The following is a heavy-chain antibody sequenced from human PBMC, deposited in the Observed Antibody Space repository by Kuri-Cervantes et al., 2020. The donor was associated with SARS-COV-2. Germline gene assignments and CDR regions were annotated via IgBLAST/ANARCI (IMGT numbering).Heavy chain of an antibody. Sequence: GESLKISCAASGFTFSSYEMNWVRQAPGKGLELVSYISSSGSTIYYADSVKGRFTISRDNAKNSLYLQMNSLRAEDTAVYYCARDGIAVAGREQNFDYWGQGTLVTVSS. V-gene: IGHV3-48*03. CDR2: ISSSGSTI. CDR3: ARDGIAVAGREQNFDY. CDR1: GFTFSSYE. J-gene: IGHJ4*02. D-gene: IGHD6-19*01.